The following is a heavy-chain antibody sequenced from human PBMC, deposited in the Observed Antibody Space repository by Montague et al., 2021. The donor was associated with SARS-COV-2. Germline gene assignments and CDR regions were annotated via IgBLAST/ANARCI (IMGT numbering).Heavy chain of an antibody. Sequence: SETLSLTCTVSSGSVSSYYWRWIRQPPGKGLQWFGYIYYSGSTNYNPSLKSRVTMSVDTSKNQLSLRLNSVTTADTAVYFCARAGGSYDYWSGYSSSAGFFDPWGQGILVTVSS. CDR1: SGSVSSYY. D-gene: IGHD3-3*01. CDR2: IYYSGST. CDR3: ARAGGSYDYWSGYSSSAGFFDP. J-gene: IGHJ5*02. V-gene: IGHV4-59*02.